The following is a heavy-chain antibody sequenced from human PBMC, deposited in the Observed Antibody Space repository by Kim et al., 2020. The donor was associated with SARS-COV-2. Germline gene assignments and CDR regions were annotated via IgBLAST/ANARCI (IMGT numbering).Heavy chain of an antibody. Sequence: GESLKISCKGSGYSFTSYWISWVRQMPGKGLEWMGRIDPSDSYTNYSPSFQGHVTISADKSISTAYLQWSSLKASDTAMYYCASGYGSGSYYNLGFNFQHWGQGTLVTVSS. CDR2: IDPSDSYT. V-gene: IGHV5-10-1*01. CDR1: GYSFTSYW. D-gene: IGHD3-10*01. CDR3: ASGYGSGSYYNLGFNFQH. J-gene: IGHJ1*01.